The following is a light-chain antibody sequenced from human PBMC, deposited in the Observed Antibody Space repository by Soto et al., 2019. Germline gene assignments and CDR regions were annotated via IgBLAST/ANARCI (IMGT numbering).Light chain of an antibody. CDR3: QHYGSALYT. CDR1: QSVSSSY. Sequence: EIVLTQSPGTLSLSPGERATLSCRASQSVSSSYLAWYQQKPGQAPRLLIYSASSRATGIPDRFSGSGSGTAFTLTISRLEPEDGAVYYCQHYGSALYTLGQWTKLEIK. CDR2: SAS. V-gene: IGKV3-20*01. J-gene: IGKJ2*01.